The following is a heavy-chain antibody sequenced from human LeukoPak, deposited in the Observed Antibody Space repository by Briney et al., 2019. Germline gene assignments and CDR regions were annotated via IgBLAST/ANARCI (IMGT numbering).Heavy chain of an antibody. Sequence: GASVKVSCKASGYTFTSYDINWVRQVTGQGLEWMGWMDPNSGNTGYAQKFQGRVTMTRNTSISTAYMELSSLRSEDTAVYYCARAPYYYDSSGYYYYFDYWGQGTLVTASS. J-gene: IGHJ4*02. CDR1: GYTFTSYD. CDR3: ARAPYYYDSSGYYYYFDY. CDR2: MDPNSGNT. V-gene: IGHV1-8*01. D-gene: IGHD3-22*01.